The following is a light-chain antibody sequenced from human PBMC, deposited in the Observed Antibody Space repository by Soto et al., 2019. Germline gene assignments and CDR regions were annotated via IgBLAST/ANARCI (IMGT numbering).Light chain of an antibody. CDR3: HQYDNWPWT. CDR2: GAS. J-gene: IGKJ1*01. Sequence: EIVVSESPATLFLSPGGKGTPSCRARQSVSSNLAWYQLKPGQAPRLLIFGASTRATGIPARFSGSGSGAEFTLTISSLQSEDFAVYYCHQYDNWPWTFGQGDQGGYQ. V-gene: IGKV3-15*01. CDR1: QSVSSN.